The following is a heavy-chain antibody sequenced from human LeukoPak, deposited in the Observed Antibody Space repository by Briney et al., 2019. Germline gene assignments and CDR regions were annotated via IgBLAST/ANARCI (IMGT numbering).Heavy chain of an antibody. CDR2: IFYSGST. CDR3: ASGIYSGPISEGAFDI. J-gene: IGHJ3*02. V-gene: IGHV4-59*01. Sequence: SQTLSLTCTVSGGSISSYYWSWIRQPPGKGLEWIGYIFYSGSTNYNPSLKSRVTISVDTSKNQFSLKLSSVTAADTAVYYCASGIYSGPISEGAFDIWGQGTMVTVSS. D-gene: IGHD1-26*01. CDR1: GGSISSYY.